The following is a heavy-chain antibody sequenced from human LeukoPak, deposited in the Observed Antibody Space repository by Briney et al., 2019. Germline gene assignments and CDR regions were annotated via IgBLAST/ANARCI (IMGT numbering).Heavy chain of an antibody. D-gene: IGHD3-10*01. V-gene: IGHV3-23*01. CDR1: GFTFSSYG. CDR3: AREGDGSSGSGSHDAFDI. Sequence: GGSLRLSCAASGFTFSSYGMHWVRQAPGKGLEWVSAISGSGGSTYYADSVKGRFTISRDNAKNSLFLQMNSLTAEDTAVYYCAREGDGSSGSGSHDAFDIWGQGTMVTVSS. J-gene: IGHJ3*02. CDR2: ISGSGGST.